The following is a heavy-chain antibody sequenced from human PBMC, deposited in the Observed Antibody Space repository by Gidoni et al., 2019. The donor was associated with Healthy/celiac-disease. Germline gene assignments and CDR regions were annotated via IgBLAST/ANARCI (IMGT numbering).Heavy chain of an antibody. J-gene: IGHJ4*02. CDR2: IYWDYDK. CDR1: GFSLSTSGMR. CDR3: ARIRRYCSGGSCYDLTDY. D-gene: IGHD2-15*01. V-gene: IGHV2-70*04. Sequence: QVTLKESGPALVKPTQTLTLTCTFSGFSLSTSGMRVSWIRQPPGKALEWLARIYWDYDKFYSTSLKTRLTISKDTSKNQVVLTMTNMDPVDTATYYCARIRRYCSGGSCYDLTDYWGQGTLVTVSS.